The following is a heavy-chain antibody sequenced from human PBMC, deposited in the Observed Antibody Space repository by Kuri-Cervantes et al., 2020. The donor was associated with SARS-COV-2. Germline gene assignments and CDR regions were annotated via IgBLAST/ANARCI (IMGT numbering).Heavy chain of an antibody. Sequence: ASVKVSCKASGYTFAGYYMHWVRQAPGQGLEWMGWINPNSGGTNYAQKFQGRVTMTRDTSISTAYMELRSLRSDDTAVYYCARNYYDSSGYYRVVDYWGQGTLVTVSS. CDR2: INPNSGGT. J-gene: IGHJ4*02. V-gene: IGHV1-2*02. D-gene: IGHD3-22*01. CDR1: GYTFAGYY. CDR3: ARNYYDSSGYYRVVDY.